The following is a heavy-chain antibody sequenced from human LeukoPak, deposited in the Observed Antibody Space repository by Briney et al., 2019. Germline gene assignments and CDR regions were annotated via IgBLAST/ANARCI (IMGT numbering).Heavy chain of an antibody. Sequence: GASVKVSCKASGYTFTGYYMHWVRQAPGQGREWMGRINPNSGGTNYAQKFKGRFTMARDTSISTAYMELSRLRSDDTAVYYCARIFPAYSSGWSYFDYWGQGTLVTVSS. D-gene: IGHD6-19*01. CDR1: GYTFTGYY. CDR2: INPNSGGT. J-gene: IGHJ4*02. V-gene: IGHV1-2*06. CDR3: ARIFPAYSSGWSYFDY.